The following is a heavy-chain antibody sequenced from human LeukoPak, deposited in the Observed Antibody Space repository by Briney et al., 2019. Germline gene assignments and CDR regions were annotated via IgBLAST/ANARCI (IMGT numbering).Heavy chain of an antibody. D-gene: IGHD6-19*01. CDR2: IRYDGSNK. V-gene: IGHV3-30*02. Sequence: PGGSLRLSCAASGFTFSSYGMHWVRQAPGKGLEWVAFIRYDGSNKYYADSVKGRFTISRDNSKNTLYLQMNSLRAEDTAVYYCAKSPRGPVAGRWFDPWGQGTLVTVSS. J-gene: IGHJ5*02. CDR3: AKSPRGPVAGRWFDP. CDR1: GFTFSSYG.